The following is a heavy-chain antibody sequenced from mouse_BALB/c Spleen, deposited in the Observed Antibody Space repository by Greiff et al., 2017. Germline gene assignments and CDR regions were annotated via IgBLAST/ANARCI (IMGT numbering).Heavy chain of an antibody. CDR1: GFSLTSYG. Sequence: VKVVESGPDLVAPSQSLSITRTVSGFSLTSYGVHWVRQPPGKGLEWLVVIWSDGSTTYNSALKSRLSISKDNSKSQVFLKMNSLQTDDTAMYYCARDGSSYWYFDVWGAGTTVTVSS. CDR2: IWSDGST. D-gene: IGHD1-1*01. CDR3: ARDGSSYWYFDV. J-gene: IGHJ1*01. V-gene: IGHV2-6-2*01.